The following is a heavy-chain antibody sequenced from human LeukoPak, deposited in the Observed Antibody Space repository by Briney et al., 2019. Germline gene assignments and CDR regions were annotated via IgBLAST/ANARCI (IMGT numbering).Heavy chain of an antibody. CDR2: ISGSGGST. V-gene: IGHV3-23*01. Sequence: PGGSLTLSCAVSGITLSSYGMSWVRRAPGKGLEWVAGISGSGGSTNYADSVKGRFTISRDNPKNTLFLQMKSLRAEDTAVYFCAKRGVVIRVILVGFHKEAYYFDSWGQGALVTVSS. CDR1: GITLSSYG. J-gene: IGHJ4*02. CDR3: AKRGVVIRVILVGFHKEAYYFDS. D-gene: IGHD3-22*01.